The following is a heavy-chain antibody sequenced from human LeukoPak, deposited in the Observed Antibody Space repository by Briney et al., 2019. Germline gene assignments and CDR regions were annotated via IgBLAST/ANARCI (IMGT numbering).Heavy chain of an antibody. Sequence: SETLSLTCTVSGGSISSYYWSWLRQPAGKGLEWIGRIYTSGSTNYNPSLKSRVTMSVDTSKNQFSLKLSSVTAADTAVYYCARSELDRYNWNDGYYYYYYMDVWGKGTTVTVSS. CDR3: ARSELDRYNWNDGYYYYYYMDV. V-gene: IGHV4-4*07. CDR2: IYTSGST. CDR1: GGSISSYY. D-gene: IGHD1-1*01. J-gene: IGHJ6*03.